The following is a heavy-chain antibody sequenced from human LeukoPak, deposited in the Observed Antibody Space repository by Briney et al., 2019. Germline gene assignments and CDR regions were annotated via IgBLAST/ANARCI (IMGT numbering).Heavy chain of an antibody. CDR3: ARGYSRAAFDI. CDR1: GFSFSNSG. D-gene: IGHD2-15*01. V-gene: IGHV3-30*02. Sequence: PGGSLRLSCAASGFSFSNSGMHWVRQAPGKGLEWVAFIGQDGTTKYYVDSVKGRFTIPGDIPKKMASLQMNNLRAEGTAIYYCARGYSRAAFDIWGQGTVVAVSS. J-gene: IGHJ3*02. CDR2: IGQDGTTK.